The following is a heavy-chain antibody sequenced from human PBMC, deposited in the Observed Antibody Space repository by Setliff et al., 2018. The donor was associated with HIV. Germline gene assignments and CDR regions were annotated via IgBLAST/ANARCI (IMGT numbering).Heavy chain of an antibody. CDR2: INPYGGAA. Sequence: ASVKVSCKASGYTFTSYGISWVRQAPGQGLEWMGWINPYGGAADFAQRFRDRLAMTTDTSTSTVFLELSSLRSEDTAVYYCARDGSSYYGSGSYTWFDPWGQGTLVTVSS. CDR1: GYTFTSYG. D-gene: IGHD3-10*01. V-gene: IGHV1-18*01. CDR3: ARDGSSYYGSGSYTWFDP. J-gene: IGHJ5*02.